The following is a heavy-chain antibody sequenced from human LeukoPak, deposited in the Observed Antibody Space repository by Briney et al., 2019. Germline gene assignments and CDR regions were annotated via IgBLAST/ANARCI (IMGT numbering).Heavy chain of an antibody. CDR2: IYLDGSKI. CDR1: GFTLSSYA. CDR3: VRDDSGSVIRGVLHY. D-gene: IGHD3-10*01. V-gene: IGHV3-33*01. J-gene: IGHJ4*02. Sequence: GGSLRLSCTASGFTLSSYAIHWVRQAPGKGLEWVSVIYLDGSKIYYADSVKGRFTLSRDSSKNTLYLQMNSLIAEDTAVYYCVRDDSGSVIRGVLHYWGQGTLVTVSS.